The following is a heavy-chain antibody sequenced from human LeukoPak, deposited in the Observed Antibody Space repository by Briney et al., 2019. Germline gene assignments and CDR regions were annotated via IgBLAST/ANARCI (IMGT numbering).Heavy chain of an antibody. D-gene: IGHD5-12*01. CDR2: NNHNRGGT. V-gene: IGHV1-2*02. Sequence: ASLRVSCKASGYTFTGYYMHRVRHTPGQGLEWMGWNNHNRGGTNYAQKFQGRVTITRHTSTRTDYMELSRLRSDDTAVYYCARLRADHFDYWGQGTVVTVSS. CDR1: GYTFTGYY. CDR3: ARLRADHFDY. J-gene: IGHJ4*02.